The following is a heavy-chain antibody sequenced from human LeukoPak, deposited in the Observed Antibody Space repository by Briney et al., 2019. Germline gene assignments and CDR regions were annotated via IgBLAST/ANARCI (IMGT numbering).Heavy chain of an antibody. CDR3: ARDLKRFPLYYFDH. Sequence: GGSLRLSCAASGFSFSSYTMNWVRQAPGKGLEWVSCISDSSTYIYYTDSVKGRFTISRDNAKNSLYLQMNSLRAEDTAVYYCARDLKRFPLYYFDHWGQGTLVTVSS. CDR1: GFSFSSYT. V-gene: IGHV3-21*01. J-gene: IGHJ4*02. D-gene: IGHD3-3*01. CDR2: ISDSSTYI.